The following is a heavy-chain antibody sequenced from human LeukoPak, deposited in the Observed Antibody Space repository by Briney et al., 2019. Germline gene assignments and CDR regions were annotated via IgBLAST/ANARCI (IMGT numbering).Heavy chain of an antibody. CDR3: ARKYSSSWYYYYYMDV. Sequence: GGSLRLSCVASGFTFSNYGMNWVRQAPGKGLEWVSSISSSSSYIYYADSVKGRFTISRDNAKNSLYLQMNSLRAEDTAVYYCARKYSSSWYYYYYMDVWGKGTTVTISS. CDR1: GFTFSNYG. V-gene: IGHV3-21*01. D-gene: IGHD6-13*01. J-gene: IGHJ6*03. CDR2: ISSSSSYI.